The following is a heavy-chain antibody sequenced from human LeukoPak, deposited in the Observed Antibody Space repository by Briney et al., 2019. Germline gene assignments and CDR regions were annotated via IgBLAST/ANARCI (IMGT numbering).Heavy chain of an antibody. CDR2: INSDGSST. CDR1: RFTFSSYW. CDR3: AELGITMIGGV. V-gene: IGHV3-74*01. D-gene: IGHD3-10*02. J-gene: IGHJ6*04. Sequence: GGSLRLSCAASRFTFSSYWMHWVRQAPGKGLVWVSRINSDGSSTSYADSVKGRFTTSRDNAKNSLYLQMNSLRAEDTAVYYCAELGITMIGGVWGKGTTVTISS.